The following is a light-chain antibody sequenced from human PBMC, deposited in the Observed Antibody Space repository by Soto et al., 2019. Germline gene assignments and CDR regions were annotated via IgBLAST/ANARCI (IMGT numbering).Light chain of an antibody. J-gene: IGKJ4*01. Sequence: IQMTQSPSSLSASVGDRVTITCRASQTISRYLNWYQQKPGKAPNLLIYATSSLQGGVPSRFSGSGSGTDFTLTISSLQPEDFATYYCLQDNSYPLTFGGGTKVDI. CDR3: LQDNSYPLT. CDR2: ATS. V-gene: IGKV1-6*01. CDR1: QTISRY.